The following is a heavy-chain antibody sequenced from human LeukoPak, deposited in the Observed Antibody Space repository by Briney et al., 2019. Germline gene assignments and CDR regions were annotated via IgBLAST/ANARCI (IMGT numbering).Heavy chain of an antibody. CDR3: ARYCITTSCQDDNSYYGMDV. CDR1: GFTLNSYA. V-gene: IGHV3-23*01. D-gene: IGHD2-2*01. Sequence: GGSLRLSCAVSGFTLNSYAMRWVRHAPGKGREGVTAISDSIYYADAVKGRFTISRDNAKNTLDLLMNSLRAEDTAVYFCARYCITTSCQDDNSYYGMDVWGQGTTVTVSS. CDR2: ISDSI. J-gene: IGHJ6*02.